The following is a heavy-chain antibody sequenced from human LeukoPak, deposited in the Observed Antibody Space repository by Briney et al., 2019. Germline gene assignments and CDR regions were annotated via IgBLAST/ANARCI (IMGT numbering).Heavy chain of an antibody. V-gene: IGHV3-9*01. CDR3: AKSLSRAAYDD. D-gene: IGHD2-21*01. J-gene: IGHJ4*02. CDR2: VSWDSGII. Sequence: GGSLRLSCAASGFSFDAYSMHWVRQAPGKGLEWVSSVSWDSGIIGYGDSVKGRFTISRDNARNSLYLQMNSLRVEDTVFYYCAKSLSRAAYDDWGQGTLVIVS. CDR1: GFSFDAYS.